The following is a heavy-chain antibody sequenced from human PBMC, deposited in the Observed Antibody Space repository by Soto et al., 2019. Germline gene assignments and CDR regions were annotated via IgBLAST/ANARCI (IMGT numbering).Heavy chain of an antibody. J-gene: IGHJ4*02. D-gene: IGHD6-13*01. Sequence: QVQLVQSGAEVKKPGASVKVSCKASGYTFTSYDINWVRQATGQGLEWMGWMNPNSGNTGYAQKFQGRDTMTRNTSISTAYMELSSLRSEDTAVYYWARENSSSWRFDYWGQGTLVTVSS. CDR1: GYTFTSYD. V-gene: IGHV1-8*01. CDR2: MNPNSGNT. CDR3: ARENSSSWRFDY.